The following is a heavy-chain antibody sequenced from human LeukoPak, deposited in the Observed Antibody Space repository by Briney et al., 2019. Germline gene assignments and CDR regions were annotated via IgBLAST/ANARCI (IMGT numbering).Heavy chain of an antibody. D-gene: IGHD2-15*01. J-gene: IGHJ5*02. V-gene: IGHV1-18*01. CDR2: ISPYNGNT. Sequence: VASVKVSCKASGYTFTSYGITWVRQAPGHGLEWMGWISPYNGNTNYAQNLQGRVTMTTDTSTSTAYMELRSLQSDDTAVYYCARSGTAYCNGGSCYGSKLDPWGQGTLVTVSS. CDR3: ARSGTAYCNGGSCYGSKLDP. CDR1: GYTFTSYG.